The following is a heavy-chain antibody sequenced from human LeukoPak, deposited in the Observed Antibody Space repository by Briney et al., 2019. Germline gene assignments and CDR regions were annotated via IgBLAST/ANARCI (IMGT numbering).Heavy chain of an antibody. D-gene: IGHD3-10*01. CDR1: GDSLSGYW. J-gene: IGHJ4*02. CDR2: IYYTGST. CDR3: TRRRYYNPVGLDF. V-gene: IGHV4-59*12. Sequence: PSETLSLTCSVSGDSLSGYWWTWLRQPPGKGLEYIGIIYYTGSTNYNPSLGRRVTLSADTSNNQFSLKLTSVTAADTAVYYCTRRRYYNPVGLDFWGRGALVTVSA.